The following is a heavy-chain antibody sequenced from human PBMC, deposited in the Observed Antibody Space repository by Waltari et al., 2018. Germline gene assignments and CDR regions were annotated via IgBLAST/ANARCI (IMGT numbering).Heavy chain of an antibody. J-gene: IGHJ4*02. CDR3: ASGRGATIALDY. CDR2: INPNSGGT. D-gene: IGHD1-26*01. Sequence: QVQLVQSGAAVKKPGASVKVSCKASGYTFTGYYLHCMRQAPGQGLEWMGWINPNSGGTNYAQKFQGRVTMTRDTSISTAYMELSRRRSDDTAVYYCASGRGATIALDYWGQGTLVTVSS. CDR1: GYTFTGYY. V-gene: IGHV1-2*02.